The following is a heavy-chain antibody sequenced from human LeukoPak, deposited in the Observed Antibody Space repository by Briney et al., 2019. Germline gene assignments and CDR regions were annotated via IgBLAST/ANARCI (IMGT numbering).Heavy chain of an antibody. D-gene: IGHD2-2*01. CDR1: GYTFTSYG. CDR3: ARDGEDCSSTSCYYYYYYGMDV. CDR2: ISAYNGNT. Sequence: ASVKVSCKASGYTFTSYGISWVRQAPGQGLEWMGWISAYNGNTNYAQKLQGRVTMTTDTSTSTVYMELSSLRSEDTAVYYCARDGEDCSSTSCYYYYYYGMDVWGQGTTVTVSS. V-gene: IGHV1-18*01. J-gene: IGHJ6*02.